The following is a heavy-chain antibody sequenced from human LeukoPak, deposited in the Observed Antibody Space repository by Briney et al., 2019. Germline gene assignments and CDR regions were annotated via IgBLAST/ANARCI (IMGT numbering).Heavy chain of an antibody. CDR1: GGSFTGYF. CDR2: ITHSGDT. J-gene: IGHJ2*01. Sequence: SETLSLTCAVHGGSFTGYFWSWVRQPPGKGLEWIGEITHSGDTNYNSSLKSRVTISVDTSNNQFSLKLNSVTAADTSVYYCARRIGYSSAWPHWYFDLWGRGTGVTVSS. CDR3: ARRIGYSSAWPHWYFDL. D-gene: IGHD6-19*01. V-gene: IGHV4-34*01.